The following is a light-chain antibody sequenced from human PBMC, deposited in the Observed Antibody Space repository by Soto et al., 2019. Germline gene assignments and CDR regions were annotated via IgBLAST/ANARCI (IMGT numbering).Light chain of an antibody. CDR2: AAS. Sequence: EIVLTQSPGTLSLSPGERATLSCRASQSLNTNSLAWYQQKPGQTPRLLIYAASTRDTDIPDRFIGSGSGTDFALTITRLEPEDIATYYCQQYGNLPYTFGPGTKLEIK. J-gene: IGKJ2*01. V-gene: IGKV3-20*01. CDR1: QSLNTNS. CDR3: QQYGNLPYT.